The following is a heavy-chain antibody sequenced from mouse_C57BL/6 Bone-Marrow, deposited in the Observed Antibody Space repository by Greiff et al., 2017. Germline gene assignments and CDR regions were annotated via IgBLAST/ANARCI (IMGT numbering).Heavy chain of an antibody. Sequence: EVMLVESGGGLVKPGGSLTLSCAASGFTFSSYAMSWVRQTPEKRLEWVATISDGGSYTYYPDNVKGRFTISRDNAKNNLYLQMSHLKSEDTAMYYCARGLYYYGSSYFAYWGQGTLVTVSA. V-gene: IGHV5-4*03. CDR1: GFTFSSYA. J-gene: IGHJ3*01. D-gene: IGHD1-1*01. CDR2: ISDGGSYT. CDR3: ARGLYYYGSSYFAY.